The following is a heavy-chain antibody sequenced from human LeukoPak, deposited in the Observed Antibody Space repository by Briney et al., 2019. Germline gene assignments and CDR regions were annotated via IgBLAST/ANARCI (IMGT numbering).Heavy chain of an antibody. D-gene: IGHD4-17*01. V-gene: IGHV3-53*01. J-gene: IGHJ4*02. CDR1: GFTVSSNY. CDR3: AREGLNYGDYFDY. CDR2: IYSGGST. Sequence: PGGSLRLSCAASGFTVSSNYMSWVRQAPGKGLEWVSVIYSGGSTYYADSVKGRFTISRDNSKNTLYLQMNSLRAEDTAVYYCAREGLNYGDYFDYWGQGTLVTVSS.